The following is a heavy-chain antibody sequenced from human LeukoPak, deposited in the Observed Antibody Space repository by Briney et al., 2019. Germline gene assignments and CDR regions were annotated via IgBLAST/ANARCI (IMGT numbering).Heavy chain of an antibody. J-gene: IGHJ4*02. CDR1: GFTFSNYA. D-gene: IGHD1-26*01. CDR2: ISGSGGST. CDR3: AKRMVGATAGFDY. V-gene: IGHV3-23*01. Sequence: PGGSLRLSCAASGFTFSNYAMHWVRQAPGKGLEWVSAISGSGGSTYYADSVKGRFTISRDNAKNSLYLQMNSLRPEDTAVYYCAKRMVGATAGFDYWGQGTLVTVSS.